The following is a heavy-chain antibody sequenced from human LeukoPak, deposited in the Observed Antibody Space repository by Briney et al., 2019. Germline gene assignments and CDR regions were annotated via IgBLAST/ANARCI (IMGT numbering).Heavy chain of an antibody. D-gene: IGHD6-19*01. CDR1: GGSISSSRDY. J-gene: IGHJ4*02. V-gene: IGHV4-39*01. Sequence: PSETLSLTCTVSGGSISSSRDYWGWIRQPPGKGLEWIGSIYYSGSTYYNPSLKRRVTISVDTSKNQFSLKLSSVTAADTAVYYCARHVEIAVAGPIDYWGQGTLVTVSS. CDR3: ARHVEIAVAGPIDY. CDR2: IYYSGST.